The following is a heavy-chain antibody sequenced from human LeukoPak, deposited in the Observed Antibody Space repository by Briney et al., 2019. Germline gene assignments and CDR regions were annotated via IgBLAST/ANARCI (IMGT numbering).Heavy chain of an antibody. CDR3: ARGRDNYNLDY. V-gene: IGHV4-39*01. CDR1: GGSISSYSYY. D-gene: IGHD5-24*01. J-gene: IGHJ4*02. CDR2: IYYTGST. Sequence: PSETLSLTCTVSGGSISSYSYYWGWIRQPPGKGLEWIGSIYYTGSTYNNPSLKARVTISADASKNQFSLKLNSVTAADTAVYYCARGRDNYNLDYWGQGTLVTVSS.